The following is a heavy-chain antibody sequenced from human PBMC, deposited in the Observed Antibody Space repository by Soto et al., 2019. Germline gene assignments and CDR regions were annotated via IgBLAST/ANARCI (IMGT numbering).Heavy chain of an antibody. CDR3: AREVATITSYYFDY. Sequence: SETLSLTCTVSGGSISSYYWSWIRQPPGKGLEWIGYIYYSGSTNYNPSLKSRVTISVDTSKNQSSLKLSSVTAADTAVYYCAREVATITSYYFDYWGQGTLVTVSS. J-gene: IGHJ4*02. D-gene: IGHD5-12*01. CDR2: IYYSGST. V-gene: IGHV4-59*01. CDR1: GGSISSYY.